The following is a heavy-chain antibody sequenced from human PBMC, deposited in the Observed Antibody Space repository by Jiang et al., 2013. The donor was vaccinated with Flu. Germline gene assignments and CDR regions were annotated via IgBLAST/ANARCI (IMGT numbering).Heavy chain of an antibody. V-gene: IGHV1-2*04. CDR1: GYTFTGYY. CDR2: INPNSGGT. D-gene: IGHD3-9*01. Sequence: SGAEVKKPGASVKVSCKASGYTFTGYYMHWVRQAPGQGLEWMGWINPNSGGTNYAQKFQGWVTMTRDTSISTAYMELSRLRSDDTAVYYCARDISHYDILTGPLNWFDPWGQGTLVTVSS. CDR3: ARDISHYDILTGPLNWFDP. J-gene: IGHJ5*02.